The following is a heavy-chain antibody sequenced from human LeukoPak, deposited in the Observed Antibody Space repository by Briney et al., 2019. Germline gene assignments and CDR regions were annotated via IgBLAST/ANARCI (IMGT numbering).Heavy chain of an antibody. CDR3: ARENYFDSTAYLD. D-gene: IGHD3-22*01. CDR2: IYHSGSS. CDR1: GYSIRTSSY. V-gene: IGHV4-38-2*02. Sequence: SETLSLTCSVSGYSIRTSSYWGWIRQSPGKGLDWIGSIYHSGSSYYNPSLKSRVTISLDTSKNQFSLKLTSVTAADTAIYYCARENYFDSTAYLDWGQGTLVTVSS. J-gene: IGHJ4*02.